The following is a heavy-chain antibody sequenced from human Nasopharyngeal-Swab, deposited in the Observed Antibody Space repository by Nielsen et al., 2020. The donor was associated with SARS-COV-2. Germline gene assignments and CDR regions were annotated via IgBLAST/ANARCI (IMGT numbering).Heavy chain of an antibody. V-gene: IGHV3-23*01. CDR3: AKSSRIVVVPAAKWFDP. J-gene: IGHJ5*02. D-gene: IGHD2-2*01. CDR2: ISGSGGST. Sequence: GGSLRLSWAASGLTVSSYAMSWVRQAPGKRLEWVSAISGSGGSTYYADSVKGRFTISRDNSKNTLYLQMNSLRAEDTAVYYCAKSSRIVVVPAAKWFDPWGQGTLVTVSS. CDR1: GLTVSSYA.